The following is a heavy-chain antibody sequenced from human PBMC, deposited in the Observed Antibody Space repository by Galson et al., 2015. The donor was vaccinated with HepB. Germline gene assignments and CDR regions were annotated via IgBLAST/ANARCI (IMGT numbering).Heavy chain of an antibody. D-gene: IGHD4-23*01. CDR2: IWWHGTNE. CDR3: AKDHSGGNSQDWYFDV. V-gene: IGHV3-30*02. Sequence: SLRLSCAASGFSFNSHGMHWVRQPPGKGLEWVAFIWWHGTNEQYADSVKGRFTISRDNSKNTLNLQMNRLRPEDTAVYYCAKDHSGGNSQDWYFDVWGRGSLVTVSS. J-gene: IGHJ2*01. CDR1: GFSFNSHG.